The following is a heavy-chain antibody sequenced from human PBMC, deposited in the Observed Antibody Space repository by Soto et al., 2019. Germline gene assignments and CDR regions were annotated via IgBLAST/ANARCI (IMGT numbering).Heavy chain of an antibody. Sequence: GASLQGTCKASGYTFTGYYMHWVRQAPGQGLEWMGWINPNSGGTNYAQKFQGRVTMTRDTSISTAYMELSRLRSDDTAVYYCARGHVDIVATINTHYYYYYGMDVWGQGTTVTVSS. V-gene: IGHV1-2*02. CDR1: GYTFTGYY. D-gene: IGHD5-12*01. J-gene: IGHJ6*02. CDR3: ARGHVDIVATINTHYYYYYGMDV. CDR2: INPNSGGT.